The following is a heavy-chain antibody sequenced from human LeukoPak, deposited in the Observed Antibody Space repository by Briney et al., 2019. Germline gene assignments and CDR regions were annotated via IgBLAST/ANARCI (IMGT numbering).Heavy chain of an antibody. CDR3: ARDRYDSSGYYSCLDY. CDR2: IIPIFGTA. J-gene: IGHJ4*02. Sequence: SSVKVSCKASGGTFSSYAISWVRQAPGQGLEWMGGIIPIFGTANYAQKFQGRVTITTDESTSTAYMELSSLRSEDTAVYYCARDRYDSSGYYSCLDYWGQGTLVTVSS. V-gene: IGHV1-69*05. CDR1: GGTFSSYA. D-gene: IGHD3-22*01.